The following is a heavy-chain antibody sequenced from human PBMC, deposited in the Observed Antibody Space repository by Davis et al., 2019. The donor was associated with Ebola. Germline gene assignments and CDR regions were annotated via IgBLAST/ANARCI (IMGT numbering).Heavy chain of an antibody. CDR2: IKSKTDGGTT. CDR3: TTNLYNDTTN. CDR1: GFTFSNAW. D-gene: IGHD3-22*01. V-gene: IGHV3-15*01. Sequence: GESLKISCAASGFTFSNAWMSWVRQAPGKGLEWVGRIKSKTDGGTTDYAAPVKGRFTMSRDDSKNTLYLQMNSLKTEDTAIYYCTTNLYNDTTNWGQGTLVTVSS. J-gene: IGHJ4*02.